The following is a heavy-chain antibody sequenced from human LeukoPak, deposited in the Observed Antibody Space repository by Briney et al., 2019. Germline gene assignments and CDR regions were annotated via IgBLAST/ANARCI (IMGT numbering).Heavy chain of an antibody. J-gene: IGHJ4*02. Sequence: GGSLRLSCAASGFTLSGYGMSWVRQAPGKGLEWVSAISGSGGSTYYADSVKGRFTISRDNSKNTLYLQMNSLRAEDTAVYYCARGQWELLHWGQGTLVTVSS. CDR2: ISGSGGST. CDR3: ARGQWELLH. V-gene: IGHV3-23*01. CDR1: GFTLSGYG. D-gene: IGHD1-26*01.